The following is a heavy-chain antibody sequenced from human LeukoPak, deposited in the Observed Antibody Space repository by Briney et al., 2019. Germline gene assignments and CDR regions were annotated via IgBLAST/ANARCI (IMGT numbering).Heavy chain of an antibody. V-gene: IGHV3-7*01. D-gene: IGHD5-18*01. J-gene: IGHJ4*02. CDR3: ARWAGVTDY. CDR2: IKQDGSVE. Sequence: GGSLRLSCAAPGFTFENYWMSWVRQAPGKEPEWVANIKQDGSVEHYLDSVKGRFTITRDNAKNSLILQMNSLRAEDTGVYYCARWAGVTDYWGQGTLVTVSS. CDR1: GFTFENYW.